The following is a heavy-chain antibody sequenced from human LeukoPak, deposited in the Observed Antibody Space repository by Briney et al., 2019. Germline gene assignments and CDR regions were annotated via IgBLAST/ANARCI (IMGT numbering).Heavy chain of an antibody. CDR3: AKVPITFGGVIVLYYFDY. V-gene: IGHV3-23*01. CDR1: GFTFSSYA. J-gene: IGHJ4*02. CDR2: ISGSGGST. D-gene: IGHD3-16*02. Sequence: PGGSLLLSCAASGFTFSSYAMSWVRPAPGKGLEWVSAISGSGGSTYYADSVKGRFTISRDNSKNTLYLQMNSLRAEDTAVYYRAKVPITFGGVIVLYYFDYWDQGTLVTVSS.